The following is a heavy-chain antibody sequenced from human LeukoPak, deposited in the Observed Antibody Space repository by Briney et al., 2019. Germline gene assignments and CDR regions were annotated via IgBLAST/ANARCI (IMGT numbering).Heavy chain of an antibody. J-gene: IGHJ5*02. CDR1: GYSFTSYW. D-gene: IGHD3-22*01. CDR3: ARQGSSGYSRYNWFDP. V-gene: IGHV5-51*01. Sequence: GESLKISCKGSGYSFTSYWIGWVRQMPGKGLEWMGIIYPGDSDTRYSPSFQGQVTISADKSISTAYLQWSSLKASDTAMYYCARQGSSGYSRYNWFDPWGQGTLVTVSS. CDR2: IYPGDSDT.